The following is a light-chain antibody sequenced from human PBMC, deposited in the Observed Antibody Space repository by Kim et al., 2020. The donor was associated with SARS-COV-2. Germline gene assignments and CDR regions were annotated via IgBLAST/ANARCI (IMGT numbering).Light chain of an antibody. J-gene: IGKJ2*01. CDR2: RST. Sequence: SASVGDRVTITCRASQSVDRWLAWYQQKPGTAPRLLISRSTYLESGVPSRFSGSGSGTEFTLTISSLQPDDFATYYCQQYNSYSYTFGQGTKLEI. V-gene: IGKV1-5*03. CDR1: QSVDRW. CDR3: QQYNSYSYT.